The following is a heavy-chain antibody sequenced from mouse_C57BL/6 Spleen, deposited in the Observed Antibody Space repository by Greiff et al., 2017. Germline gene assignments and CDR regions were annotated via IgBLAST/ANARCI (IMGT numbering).Heavy chain of an antibody. D-gene: IGHD1-1*01. J-gene: IGHJ3*01. V-gene: IGHV3-6*01. CDR2: ISYDGSN. Sequence: EVQRVESGPGLVKPSQSLSLTCSVTGYSITSGYYWNWIRQFPGNKLEWMGYISYDGSNNYNPSLKNRISITRDTSKNQFFLKLNSVTTEDTATYYCARGGITTVPFAYWGQGTLVTVSA. CDR1: GYSITSGYY. CDR3: ARGGITTVPFAY.